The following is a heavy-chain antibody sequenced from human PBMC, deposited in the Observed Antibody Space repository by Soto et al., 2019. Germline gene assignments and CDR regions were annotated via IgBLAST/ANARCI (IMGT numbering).Heavy chain of an antibody. CDR3: ARPSVDVGYYDILTGSQEAYFDY. CDR1: GGSFSGYY. J-gene: IGHJ4*02. D-gene: IGHD3-9*01. Sequence: SETLSLTCAVYGGSFSGYYWSWIRQPPGKGLEWIGEINHSGSTNYNPSLKSRVTISVDTSKNQFSLKLSSVTAADTAVYYCARPSVDVGYYDILTGSQEAYFDYWGQGTLVTVSS. CDR2: INHSGST. V-gene: IGHV4-34*01.